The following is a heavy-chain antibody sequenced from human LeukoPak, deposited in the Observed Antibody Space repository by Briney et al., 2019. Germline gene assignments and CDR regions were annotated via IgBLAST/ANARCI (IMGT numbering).Heavy chain of an antibody. CDR2: INPNSGGT. V-gene: IGHV1-2*02. D-gene: IGHD1-26*01. J-gene: IGHJ4*02. CDR1: GYTFTGYY. CDR3: ARDQTSSGSFFDY. Sequence: ASVKVSCKASGYTFTGYYMHWVRQAPGQGLEWMGWINPNSGGTNYAQKFQGRVTMTRDTSISTAYMELSRLRSDDTAVYYCARDQTSSGSFFDYWGQGTLVTVSS.